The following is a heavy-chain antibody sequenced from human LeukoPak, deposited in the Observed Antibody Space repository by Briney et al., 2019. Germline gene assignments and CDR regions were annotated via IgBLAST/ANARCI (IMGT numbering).Heavy chain of an antibody. V-gene: IGHV3-30*18. D-gene: IGHD3-9*01. CDR3: AKEPVEDFGWLLPNYYYYYDMEV. J-gene: IGHJ6*02. CDR1: GFTFSSYS. Sequence: GRSLRLSCAASGFTFSSYSMHWVRQAPGKGLVWVAVISYDGSNKYYADSVRGRFTISRDKSKTTLYLQMNRLRAEETAVYYCAKEPVEDFGWLLPNYYYYYDMEVWGQGTTVTVSS. CDR2: ISYDGSNK.